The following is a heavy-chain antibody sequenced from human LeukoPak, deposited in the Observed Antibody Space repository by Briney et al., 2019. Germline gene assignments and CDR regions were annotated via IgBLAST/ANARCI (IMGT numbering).Heavy chain of an antibody. V-gene: IGHV3-7*05. J-gene: IGHJ1*01. Sequence: GGSLRLSCEVSGFRFSSNYMSWVRQAPGKGLEWVANIKEDGSEKHYVDSVKGRFTISRDGAKNSLYLQMSSLRVEDTAVYYCTRSNIAVADTFFQHWGQGTLVTVSS. D-gene: IGHD6-19*01. CDR1: GFRFSSNY. CDR3: TRSNIAVADTFFQH. CDR2: IKEDGSEK.